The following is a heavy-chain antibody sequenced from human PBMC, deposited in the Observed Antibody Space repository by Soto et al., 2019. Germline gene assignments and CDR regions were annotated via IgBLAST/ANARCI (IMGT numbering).Heavy chain of an antibody. CDR1: GFTFSGFG. D-gene: IGHD3-16*01. V-gene: IGHV3-33*01. J-gene: IGHJ4*02. Sequence: GGSLRLSCAASGFTFSGFGMHWVRQAPGKGLEWVAIIWYDGSDKYYADSVKGRFTISRDNSKNTLYLQMNSLRAEDTAVYHCAFGNLSYYFDFWGPGTPVTVSS. CDR3: AFGNLSYYFDF. CDR2: IWYDGSDK.